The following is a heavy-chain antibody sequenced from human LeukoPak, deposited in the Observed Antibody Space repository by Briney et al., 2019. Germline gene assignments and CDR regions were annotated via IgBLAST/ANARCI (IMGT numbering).Heavy chain of an antibody. J-gene: IGHJ6*03. V-gene: IGHV1-3*01. CDR2: INAGNGNT. CDR3: ARWSGSYYYYYYYYMDV. CDR1: GYTFTSYA. Sequence: ASVKVSCKASGYTFTSYAMHWVRQAPGQRLEWMGWINAGNGNTKYSQKFQGRVTITRDTSASTAYMELSSLRSEDTAVYYCARWSGSYYYYYYYYMDVWGKGTTVTVSS. D-gene: IGHD1-26*01.